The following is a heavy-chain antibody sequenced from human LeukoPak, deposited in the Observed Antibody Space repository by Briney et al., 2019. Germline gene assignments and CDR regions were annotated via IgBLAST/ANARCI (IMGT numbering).Heavy chain of an antibody. Sequence: SETLSLTCTVSGGSISSYYWSWIRQPPGKGLEWIGYIYYSGSTNYNPSLKSRVTISVDTSKNQFSLKLSSVTAADTAVYYCARENVVKQWLDYYYYMDVWGKGTTVTVSS. CDR2: IYYSGST. CDR1: GGSISSYY. V-gene: IGHV4-59*12. J-gene: IGHJ6*03. CDR3: ARENVVKQWLDYYYYMDV. D-gene: IGHD6-19*01.